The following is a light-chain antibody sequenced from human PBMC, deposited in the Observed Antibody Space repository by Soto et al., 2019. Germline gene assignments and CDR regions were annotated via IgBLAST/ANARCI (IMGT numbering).Light chain of an antibody. CDR1: QGISTY. Sequence: IQLTQSPSSLAASVGDRVTITCRASQGISTYLGWYQQRPGKAPKLLIYAASTLQSGVSSRFSGSGSGTDFTLTISSLHPEDFATYYCQQLNSYPLTFGGGTKVEI. CDR2: AAS. V-gene: IGKV1-9*01. CDR3: QQLNSYPLT. J-gene: IGKJ4*01.